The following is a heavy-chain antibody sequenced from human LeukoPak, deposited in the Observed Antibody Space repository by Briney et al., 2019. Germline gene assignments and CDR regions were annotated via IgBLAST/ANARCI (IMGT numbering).Heavy chain of an antibody. D-gene: IGHD4-17*01. CDR3: ARVVYGDYGGTLNWFDP. Sequence: GGSLRLSCAASGFTVSSNYMSWVRQAPGKGLEWASVIYSGGSTYYADSVKGRFTISRDNSKNTLYLQMNSLRAEDTAVYYCARVVYGDYGGTLNWFDPWGQGTLVTVSS. CDR2: IYSGGST. V-gene: IGHV3-66*01. J-gene: IGHJ5*02. CDR1: GFTVSSNY.